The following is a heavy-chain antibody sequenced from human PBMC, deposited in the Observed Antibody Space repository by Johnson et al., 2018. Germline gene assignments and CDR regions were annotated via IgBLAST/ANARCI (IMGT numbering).Heavy chain of an antibody. Sequence: QVQLQESGPGLVKPSETLSLTCTVSGGSISSYYWSWIRQSPGKGLEWIGYIYYSGSTSYNPSLKSRVTISVDTSKNQFSLKLSPVTAADTAGYYCGRSYYDSSGYYLTDAFDIWGQGTMVTVSS. CDR1: GGSISSYY. J-gene: IGHJ3*02. D-gene: IGHD3-22*01. CDR3: GRSYYDSSGYYLTDAFDI. V-gene: IGHV4-59*01. CDR2: IYYSGST.